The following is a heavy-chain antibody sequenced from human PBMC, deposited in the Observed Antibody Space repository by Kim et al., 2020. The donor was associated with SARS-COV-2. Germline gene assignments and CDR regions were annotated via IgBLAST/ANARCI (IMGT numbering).Heavy chain of an antibody. V-gene: IGHV4-59*01. Sequence: SETLSLTCTVSGGSISSYYWSWIRQPPGKGLEWIGYIYYSGSTNYNPSLKSRVTISVDTSKNQFSLKLSSVTAADTAVYYCARSYSSSWPFDYWGQGTLV. CDR1: GGSISSYY. CDR2: IYYSGST. D-gene: IGHD6-13*01. CDR3: ARSYSSSWPFDY. J-gene: IGHJ4*02.